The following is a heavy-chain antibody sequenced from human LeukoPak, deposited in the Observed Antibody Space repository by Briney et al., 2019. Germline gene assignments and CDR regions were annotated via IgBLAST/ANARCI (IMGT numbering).Heavy chain of an antibody. CDR1: GYPFTSFG. D-gene: IGHD4-11*01. CDR2: ISGYNGKT. CDR3: ARDRVYDYSNPRGFDY. V-gene: IGHV1-18*03. Sequence: ASVRVSCKASGYPFTSFGISWVRQAPGQGLEWMGWISGYNGKTKYADNLQGRVTMTTGTSTSTAYMELGSLRSDDMAVYYCARDRVYDYSNPRGFDYWGQGTLVTVSS. J-gene: IGHJ4*02.